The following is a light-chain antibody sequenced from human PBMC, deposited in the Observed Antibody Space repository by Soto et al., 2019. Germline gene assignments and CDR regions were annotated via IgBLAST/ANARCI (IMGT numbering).Light chain of an antibody. CDR1: QSVSSSY. CDR2: GAS. V-gene: IGKV3-20*01. CDR3: QQYGSSPLTT. J-gene: IGKJ1*01. Sequence: EIVLTQSPGTLPLSPGERATLSCRASQSVSSSYLAWYQQKPGQAPRLLIYGASSRATGIPDRFSGSGSGTDFTLTISRLEPEDFAVYYCQQYGSSPLTTFGQGTKVDIK.